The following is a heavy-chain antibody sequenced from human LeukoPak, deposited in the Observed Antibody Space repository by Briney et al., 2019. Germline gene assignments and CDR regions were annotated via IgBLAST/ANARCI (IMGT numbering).Heavy chain of an antibody. CDR3: ARWGGTGFWSGYWGPGYYYYMDV. CDR1: GFTFDDYG. V-gene: IGHV3-20*04. J-gene: IGHJ6*03. D-gene: IGHD3-3*01. Sequence: GGSLRLSCAASGFTFDDYGMSWVRQAPGKGLEWVSGINWNGGSTGYADSVKGRFTISRDNAKNSLYLQMNSLRAEDTALYYCARWGGTGFWSGYWGPGYYYYMDVWGKGTTVTVSS. CDR2: INWNGGST.